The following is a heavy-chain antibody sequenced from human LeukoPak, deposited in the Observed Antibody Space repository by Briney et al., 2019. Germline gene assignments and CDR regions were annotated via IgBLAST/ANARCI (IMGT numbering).Heavy chain of an antibody. CDR3: ARAMDYFGSGVDY. CDR2: IRYDGSNK. J-gene: IGHJ4*02. D-gene: IGHD3-10*01. CDR1: GFTFSSYD. V-gene: IGHV3-30*02. Sequence: GGSLRLSCAASGFTFSSYDIHWVRQAPGKGLEWVAFIRYDGSNKYYADSVRGRFTISRDNPKNTLDLQMNSLRLEDAAFYYCARAMDYFGSGVDYWGQGTLITVSS.